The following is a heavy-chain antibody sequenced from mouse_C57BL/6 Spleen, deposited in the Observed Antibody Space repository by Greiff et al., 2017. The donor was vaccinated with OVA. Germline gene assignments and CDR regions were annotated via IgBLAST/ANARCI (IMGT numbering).Heavy chain of an antibody. J-gene: IGHJ4*01. CDR2: IYPGSGST. V-gene: IGHV1-55*01. CDR1: GYTFTSYW. D-gene: IGHD2-1*01. Sequence: VQLQQPGAELVKPGASVKMSCKASGYTFTSYWITWVKQRPGQGLEWIGDIYPGSGSTNYNEKFKSKATLTVDTSSSTAYMQLSSLTSEDSAVYYCARFPPNYVGAMDYWGQGTSVTVSS. CDR3: ARFPPNYVGAMDY.